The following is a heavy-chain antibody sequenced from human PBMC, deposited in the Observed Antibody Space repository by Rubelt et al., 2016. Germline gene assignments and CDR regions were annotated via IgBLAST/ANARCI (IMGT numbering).Heavy chain of an antibody. CDR3: ARIGGNSYYFNY. D-gene: IGHD4-23*01. J-gene: IGHJ4*02. CDR2: MYYTGNT. Sequence: QLQLQESGPRLVKPSETLSLTCTVSGGSINSHPFYWGWIRQPPGKGLEWIGSMYYTGNTYYNPSLRSRVHISGDTSENQFSLKLSSVTAADTAVYYCARIGGNSYYFNYWGQGILVTVSS. CDR1: GGSINSHPFY. V-gene: IGHV4-39*01.